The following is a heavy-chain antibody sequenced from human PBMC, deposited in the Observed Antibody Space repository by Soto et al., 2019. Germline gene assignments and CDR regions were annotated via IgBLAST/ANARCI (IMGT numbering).Heavy chain of an antibody. CDR3: AKNLGYCYDSTGDHFDY. CDR1: EFTFSNYA. V-gene: IGHV3-23*01. D-gene: IGHD3-22*01. Sequence: GSLRLSCAASEFTFSNYAMSWVRHAPGKVLEWVSAISYGGGTTYYADSVKGRFTISRDNSKNTLYLQMNSLRAEDTAVYYCAKNLGYCYDSTGDHFDYWGQGTLVTGSS. J-gene: IGHJ4*01. CDR2: ISYGGGTT.